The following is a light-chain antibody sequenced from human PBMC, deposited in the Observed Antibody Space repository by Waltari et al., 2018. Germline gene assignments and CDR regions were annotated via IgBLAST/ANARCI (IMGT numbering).Light chain of an antibody. CDR3: ASYDDSLNGVI. CDR1: HSNLGNNS. CDR2: RND. J-gene: IGLJ2*01. V-gene: IGLV1-44*01. Sequence: SVLTQLPSVSGAPGQGVTLFCSGDHSNLGNNSVSWYQHLPGAAPRLLIYRNDQRPSGVPDRFSASKSDASASASLAITGLQPGDEGDYFCASYDDSLNGVIFGGGTKLTVL.